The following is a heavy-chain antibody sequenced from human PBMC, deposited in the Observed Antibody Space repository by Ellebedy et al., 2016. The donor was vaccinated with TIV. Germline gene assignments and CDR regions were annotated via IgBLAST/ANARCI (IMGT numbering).Heavy chain of an antibody. CDR1: GFTFSHYA. D-gene: IGHD2-21*02. J-gene: IGHJ4*02. Sequence: PGGSLRLSCSASGFTFSHYATHWVRQAPGKGLEYVSAMNNNGGNTYYADSVKGRFTISRDNSKNTLYLQMNSLRPEDTAMYYCVKDRGDIIRDFDYWGQGTLVTVSS. CDR2: MNNNGGNT. CDR3: VKDRGDIIRDFDY. V-gene: IGHV3-64D*06.